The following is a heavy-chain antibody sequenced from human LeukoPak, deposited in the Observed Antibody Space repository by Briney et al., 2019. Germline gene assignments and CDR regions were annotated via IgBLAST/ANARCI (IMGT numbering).Heavy chain of an antibody. D-gene: IGHD4-17*01. Sequence: GGSLRLSCAASGFTFSSYSMNWVRQAPGKRLEWVSSISSSSSYIYYADSVKGRFTISRDNAKNSLYLQMNSLRAEDTAVYYCARNYGDYAFDYWGQGTLVTVSS. CDR3: ARNYGDYAFDY. CDR2: ISSSSSYI. CDR1: GFTFSSYS. V-gene: IGHV3-21*01. J-gene: IGHJ4*02.